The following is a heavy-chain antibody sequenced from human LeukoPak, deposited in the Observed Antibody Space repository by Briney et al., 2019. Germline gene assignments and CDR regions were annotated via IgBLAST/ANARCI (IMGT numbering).Heavy chain of an antibody. CDR2: INHSGST. J-gene: IGHJ6*02. CDR1: GGSFSGYY. V-gene: IGHV4-34*01. D-gene: IGHD2-2*01. Sequence: SETLSLTCAVYGGSFSGYYWSWIRQPPGKGLEWIGEINHSGSTNYNPSLKSRVTISVDTSKNQFSLKLSSVTAADTAVYYCARGHCSSTSCYPPRYYGMDVWGQGTTVTVSS. CDR3: ARGHCSSTSCYPPRYYGMDV.